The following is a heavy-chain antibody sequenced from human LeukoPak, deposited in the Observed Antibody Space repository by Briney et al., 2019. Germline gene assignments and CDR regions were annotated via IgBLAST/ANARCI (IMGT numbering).Heavy chain of an antibody. CDR1: GFSFSNYA. CDR3: AKGYYSSGWYYFDY. D-gene: IGHD6-19*01. Sequence: QTGGSLRLSCAASGFSFSNYAMSWVRQAPGKGLEWVSTISGGGGSTYCADSVKGRFTISRDNSKNTLYLQMNSLRAEDTAVYYCAKGYYSSGWYYFDYWGQGPLVTVSS. CDR2: ISGGGGST. J-gene: IGHJ4*02. V-gene: IGHV3-23*01.